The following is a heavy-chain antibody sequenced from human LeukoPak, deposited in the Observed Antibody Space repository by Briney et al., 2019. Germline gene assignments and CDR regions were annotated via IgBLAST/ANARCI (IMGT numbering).Heavy chain of an antibody. V-gene: IGHV3-23*01. CDR1: GFTFSSYA. Sequence: SGGSLRLSCAASGFTFSSYAMGWVRQAPGKGLEWVSAISGSGGSTYYADSVKGRFTISRDNSKNTLYLQMNSLRAEDTAVYYCAKGFGAVGELFFDYWGQGTLVTVSS. CDR2: ISGSGGST. D-gene: IGHD3-10*01. CDR3: AKGFGAVGELFFDY. J-gene: IGHJ4*02.